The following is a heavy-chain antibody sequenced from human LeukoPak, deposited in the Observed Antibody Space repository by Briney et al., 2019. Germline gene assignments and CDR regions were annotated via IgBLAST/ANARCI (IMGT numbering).Heavy chain of an antibody. D-gene: IGHD6-19*01. CDR2: IFPGDSDT. Sequence: GESLKISCKGSGYSFTSYWIGWVRQMPGRGLEWMGIIFPGDSDTRYSPSFQGQVTISADKSITTAYLQWTSLKASDTAIYYCERRHTQTIAVAGSDFDYWGQGTLVSVSS. J-gene: IGHJ4*02. CDR3: ERRHTQTIAVAGSDFDY. CDR1: GYSFTSYW. V-gene: IGHV5-51*01.